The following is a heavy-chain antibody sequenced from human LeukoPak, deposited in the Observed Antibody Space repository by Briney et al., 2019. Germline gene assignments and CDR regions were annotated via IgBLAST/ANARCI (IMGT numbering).Heavy chain of an antibody. Sequence: GGSLRLSCTTSGFTLSAYWVHWVRQAPGKGLVWVSCINTDGSSTSYADSVKGRFTISRDNAKNTVYLQMNSLRAEDTAVYYCARDETRQLPDSSAYEPDAFDIWGQGTMVTVSS. CDR2: INTDGSST. CDR1: GFTLSAYW. J-gene: IGHJ3*02. D-gene: IGHD3-22*01. V-gene: IGHV3-74*01. CDR3: ARDETRQLPDSSAYEPDAFDI.